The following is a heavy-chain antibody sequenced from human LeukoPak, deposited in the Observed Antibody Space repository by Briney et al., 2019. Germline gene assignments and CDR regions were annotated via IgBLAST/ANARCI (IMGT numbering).Heavy chain of an antibody. CDR3: ARDGDYDFWSGPTDAFDI. D-gene: IGHD3-3*01. J-gene: IGHJ3*02. CDR1: GGSISSYY. Sequence: SETLSLTCTVSGGSISSYYWSWIRQPAGKGLEWIGRIYTSGSTNYNPSLKSRVTMSVDTSKNQFSLKLSSVTAADTAVYYCARDGDYDFWSGPTDAFDIWGQGTMVTVSS. CDR2: IYTSGST. V-gene: IGHV4-4*07.